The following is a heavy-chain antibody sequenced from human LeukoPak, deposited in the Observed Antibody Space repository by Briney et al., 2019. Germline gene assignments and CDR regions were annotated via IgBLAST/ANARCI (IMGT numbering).Heavy chain of an antibody. V-gene: IGHV1-2*02. CDR2: INPNSGGT. CDR1: GYTFTSYG. J-gene: IGHJ5*02. CDR3: AREVHGDNWFDP. Sequence: ASVKVSCKASGYTFTSYGISWVRQAPGQGLEWMGWINPNSGGTNYAQKFQGRVTMTRDTSISTAYMELSRLRSDDTAVYYCAREVHGDNWFDPWGQGTLVTVSS.